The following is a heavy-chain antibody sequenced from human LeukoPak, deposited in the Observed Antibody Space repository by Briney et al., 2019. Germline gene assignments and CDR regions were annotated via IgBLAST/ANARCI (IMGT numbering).Heavy chain of an antibody. Sequence: GGSLRLSCAASEFSVGSNYMTWVRQAPGKGLEWVSLIYSGGSTYYADSVKGRFTISRDNSKNTLYLQMGSLRAEDMAVYYCARRPSGHIDYWGQGTLVTVSS. CDR3: ARRPSGHIDY. CDR2: IYSGGST. D-gene: IGHD1-26*01. V-gene: IGHV3-66*04. CDR1: EFSVGSNY. J-gene: IGHJ4*02.